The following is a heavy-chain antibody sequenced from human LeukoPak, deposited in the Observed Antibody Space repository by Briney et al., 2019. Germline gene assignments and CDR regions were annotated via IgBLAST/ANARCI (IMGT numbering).Heavy chain of an antibody. V-gene: IGHV3-48*04. Sequence: GGSLRLSCAASGFTFSSYSMNWVRQAPGKGLEWVSYISSSSSTIYYADSVKGRFTVSRDNANNSLFLQMNSLRAEDTAVYYCARDRHYDRPFDYWGQGSLVTVSS. J-gene: IGHJ4*02. CDR1: GFTFSSYS. CDR3: ARDRHYDRPFDY. CDR2: ISSSSSTI. D-gene: IGHD3-22*01.